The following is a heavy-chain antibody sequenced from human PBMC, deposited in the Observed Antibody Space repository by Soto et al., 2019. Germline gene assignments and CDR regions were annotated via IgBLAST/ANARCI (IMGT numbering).Heavy chain of an antibody. J-gene: IGHJ4*02. CDR3: ARVGGDDFGDSGGFDY. D-gene: IGHD4-17*01. V-gene: IGHV4-34*01. Sequence: SETLSLTCTVYGGSFTFSGYYWSWIRQPPGKGLEWIGEINHIGTTKYNPSLKSRVSISVDTSKNHFSLQLRSVTAADTAVYYCARVGGDDFGDSGGFDYWGQGTLVTVSS. CDR2: INHIGTT. CDR1: GGSFTFSGYY.